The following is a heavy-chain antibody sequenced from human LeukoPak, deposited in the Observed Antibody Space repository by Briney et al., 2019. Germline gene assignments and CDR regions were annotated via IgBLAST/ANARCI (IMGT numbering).Heavy chain of an antibody. CDR1: AFTFHNAW. CDR2: IKNKTDGGTA. Sequence: GGSLRHSCAASAFTFHNAWMNWFRQEPGRGLEWVGRIKNKTDGGTAHYAAPVKCRFDMSRDDSKNTSYLQMNTLKTEDTAVYYCTTVTDNWNLDAFDRWGQGTMVTVS. D-gene: IGHD1-1*01. J-gene: IGHJ3*02. V-gene: IGHV3-15*01. CDR3: TTVTDNWNLDAFDR.